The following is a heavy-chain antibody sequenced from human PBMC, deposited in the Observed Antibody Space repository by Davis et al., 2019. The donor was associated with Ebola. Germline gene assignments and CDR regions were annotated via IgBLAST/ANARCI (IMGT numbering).Heavy chain of an antibody. CDR1: GGSFSGYY. J-gene: IGHJ4*02. Sequence: SETLSLTCAVYGGSFSGYYWSWIRQPPGKGLEWIGEINHSGSTNYNPSLKSRVTISVDTSKNQFSLKLSSVTAADTAVYYCARHGDSSGWGSDYFDYWGQGTLVTVSS. V-gene: IGHV4-34*01. D-gene: IGHD6-19*01. CDR3: ARHGDSSGWGSDYFDY. CDR2: INHSGST.